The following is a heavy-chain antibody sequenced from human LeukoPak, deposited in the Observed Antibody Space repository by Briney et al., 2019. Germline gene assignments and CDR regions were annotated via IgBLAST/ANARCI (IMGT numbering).Heavy chain of an antibody. J-gene: IGHJ4*02. CDR2: IKQDGSEK. CDR3: ARDSVARWLQSSVGS. CDR1: GFTFSSYW. V-gene: IGHV3-7*01. Sequence: GSLRLSCAASGFTFSSYWMSWVRQAPGKWLEWVANIKQDGSEKYYVDSVKGRFTISRDNAQNSLYLQMNSLRAEDTAVYYCARDSVARWLQSSVGSWGQGTLVTVSS. D-gene: IGHD5-24*01.